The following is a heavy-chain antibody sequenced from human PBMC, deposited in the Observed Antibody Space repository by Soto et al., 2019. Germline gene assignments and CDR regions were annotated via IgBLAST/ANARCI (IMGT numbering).Heavy chain of an antibody. CDR2: INPNSGVT. J-gene: IGHJ4*02. D-gene: IGHD5-12*01. CDR1: RYTLTDYY. Sequence: GASVKVSCKASRYTLTDYYMHWVRQSPGQGLEWMGWINPNSGVTKFPQKFQGRVIMTRDTSITTVYMELSRLTSDDTAVYYCARAGLTTLALATPYWGQATLLALST. V-gene: IGHV1-2*02. CDR3: ARAGLTTLALATPY.